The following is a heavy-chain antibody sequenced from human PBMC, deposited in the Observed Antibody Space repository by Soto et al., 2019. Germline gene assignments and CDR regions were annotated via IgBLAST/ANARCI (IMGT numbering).Heavy chain of an antibody. J-gene: IGHJ3*02. CDR1: GGSISSGGYY. V-gene: IGHV4-31*03. CDR2: IYYSGST. Sequence: QVQLQESGPGLVKPSQTLSLTCTVSGGSISSGGYYWSWIRQHPGKGLEWIGYIYYSGSTYYNPSLKSRVTISVDTSKNQVSLKLSSVTAADTAVYYCARERSGRRALAFDIWGQGTMVTVSS. CDR3: ARERSGRRALAFDI. D-gene: IGHD1-26*01.